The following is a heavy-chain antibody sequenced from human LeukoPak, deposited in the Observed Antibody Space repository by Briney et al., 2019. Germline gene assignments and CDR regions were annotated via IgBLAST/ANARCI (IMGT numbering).Heavy chain of an antibody. CDR1: GFTFSSYA. J-gene: IGHJ4*02. D-gene: IGHD3-10*01. Sequence: GGSLRLSCAPSGFTFSSYAMSWVRLAPGKGLEWVSGISDSGGSTYYADSVKGRFTISRDNSKNTMYLQMNSLRAEDTAVYYCAKSPLSGLWFGDYWGQGTLVTVSS. CDR3: AKSPLSGLWFGDY. CDR2: ISDSGGST. V-gene: IGHV3-23*01.